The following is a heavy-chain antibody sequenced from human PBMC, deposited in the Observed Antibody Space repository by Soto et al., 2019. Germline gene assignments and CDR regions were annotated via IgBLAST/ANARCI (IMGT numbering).Heavy chain of an antibody. Sequence: HVELVQSGADVKKPGASVTIFCKASGYTFTDYALHWVRQAPGQRLEWMGWMNAGVGNTLYSQKFQGSINSTRDTSASTAYMELNSLKYEDTAIYYCARDTGYTFGSLNYWGPGTLVTVSS. V-gene: IGHV1-3*01. CDR3: ARDTGYTFGSLNY. J-gene: IGHJ4*02. D-gene: IGHD5-18*01. CDR2: MNAGVGNT. CDR1: GYTFTDYA.